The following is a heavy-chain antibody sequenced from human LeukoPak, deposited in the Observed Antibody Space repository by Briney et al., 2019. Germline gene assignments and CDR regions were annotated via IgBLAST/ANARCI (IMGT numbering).Heavy chain of an antibody. CDR3: ASRAIAVANA. J-gene: IGHJ4*02. CDR1: GFTFSSYG. V-gene: IGHV3-30*03. D-gene: IGHD6-19*01. CDR2: ISYDGSNK. Sequence: GGSLRLSCAASGFTFSSYGMHWVRQAPGKGLEWVAVISYDGSNKYYADSVKGRFTISRDNSKNTLYLQMNSLRAEDTAVYYCASRAIAVANARGQGTLVTVSS.